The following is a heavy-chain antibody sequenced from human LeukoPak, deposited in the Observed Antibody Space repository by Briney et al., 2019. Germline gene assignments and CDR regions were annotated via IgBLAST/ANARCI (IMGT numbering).Heavy chain of an antibody. J-gene: IGHJ3*01. Sequence: PGGSLTLSCAASGLTFSSYWMSWVRQAPGKGLEWVANIKQDGSEKYYVDSVKGRFTISRDNAKNSLYLQMNSLRAEDTALYYCAKDQGSSSGWYSRDGFALWGRGTMVTVSS. CDR2: IKQDGSEK. CDR3: AKDQGSSSGWYSRDGFAL. CDR1: GLTFSSYW. V-gene: IGHV3-7*03. D-gene: IGHD6-19*01.